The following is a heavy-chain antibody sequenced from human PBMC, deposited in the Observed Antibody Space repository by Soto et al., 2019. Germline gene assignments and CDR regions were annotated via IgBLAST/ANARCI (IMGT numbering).Heavy chain of an antibody. CDR1: GFPVISSS. D-gene: IGHD3-22*01. V-gene: IGHV3-23*01. Sequence: AVSLRLFCSASGFPVISSSVSWVRAATGKGPEGISSISGSGSTIYYADSVKGRLTIYRDNSKNTLYLQMSSLRAEDTAVYYCAKVFYYYDRSGYYYFDYWGQRNWVTVS. CDR2: ISGSGSTI. J-gene: IGHJ4*01. CDR3: AKVFYYYDRSGYYYFDY.